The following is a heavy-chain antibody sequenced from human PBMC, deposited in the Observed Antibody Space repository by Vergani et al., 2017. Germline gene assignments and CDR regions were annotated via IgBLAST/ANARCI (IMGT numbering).Heavy chain of an antibody. CDR2: INPNSGGT. D-gene: IGHD3-3*01. CDR1: GYTFTGYY. V-gene: IGHV1-2*02. Sequence: QVQLVQSGAEVKKPGASVKVSCKASGYTFTGYYMHWVRQAPGQGLEWMGWINPNSGGTNYAQQFQGRITMTRDTSISTAYMELSRLRSEDTAVYYCARGSPIFGVVTFFPDYWGQGTLVTVSS. CDR3: ARGSPIFGVVTFFPDY. J-gene: IGHJ4*02.